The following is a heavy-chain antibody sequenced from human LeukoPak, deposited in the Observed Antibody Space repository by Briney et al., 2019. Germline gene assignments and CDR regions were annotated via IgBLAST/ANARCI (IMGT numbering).Heavy chain of an antibody. V-gene: IGHV4-34*01. CDR2: INHSGST. CDR3: ARGLDDFWSGFHYYYMDV. CDR1: GGSFSGYY. J-gene: IGHJ6*03. Sequence: SETLSLTCAVYGGSFSGYYWSWLRQPPGKGLEWIGEINHSGSTNYNPSLKSRVTISVDTSKDQFSLKLSSVTAADTAVYYCARGLDDFWSGFHYYYMDVWGKGTTVTVSS. D-gene: IGHD3-3*01.